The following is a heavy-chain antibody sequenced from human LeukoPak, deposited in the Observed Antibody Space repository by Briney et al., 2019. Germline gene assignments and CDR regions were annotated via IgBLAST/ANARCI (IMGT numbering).Heavy chain of an antibody. V-gene: IGHV1-18*01. Sequence: ASVKVSCKASGYTFSSYGISWVRQAPGQGLEWMGWISAYNGNTNYAQKLQGRVTMTTDTSTSTAYMELRSLRSDDTAVYYCARRASGATTFDYWGQGTLVTVSS. CDR3: ARRASGATTFDY. CDR1: GYTFSSYG. J-gene: IGHJ4*02. D-gene: IGHD5-12*01. CDR2: ISAYNGNT.